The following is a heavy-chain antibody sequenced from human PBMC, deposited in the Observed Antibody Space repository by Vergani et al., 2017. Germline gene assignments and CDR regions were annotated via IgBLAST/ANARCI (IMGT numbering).Heavy chain of an antibody. CDR3: AKDLGGNSNS. Sequence: QVQLVESGGGVVQPGRSLRLSCAASGFTFSSYGMHWVRQAPGKGLEWVAVISYDGSNKYYADSVKGRFTISRDNFKNTLYLQMNSLRAEDTAVYYCAKDLGGNSNSWGQGTLVTVSS. V-gene: IGHV3-30*18. CDR1: GFTFSSYG. CDR2: ISYDGSNK. D-gene: IGHD4-11*01. J-gene: IGHJ4*02.